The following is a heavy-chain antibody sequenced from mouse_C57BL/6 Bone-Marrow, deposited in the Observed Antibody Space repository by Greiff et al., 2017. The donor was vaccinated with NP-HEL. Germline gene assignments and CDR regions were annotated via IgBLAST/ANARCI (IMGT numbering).Heavy chain of an antibody. CDR2: IRLKSDNYAT. Sequence: EVKLMESGGGLVQPGGSMKLSCVASGFTFSNYWMNWVRQSPEKGLEWVAQIRLKSDNYATHYAESVKGRFTISRDDSKSSVYLQMNNVRAEDTGIYYCTVYYGGGYWGQGTTLTVSS. CDR1: GFTFSNYW. J-gene: IGHJ2*01. V-gene: IGHV6-3*01. CDR3: TVYYGGGY. D-gene: IGHD1-1*01.